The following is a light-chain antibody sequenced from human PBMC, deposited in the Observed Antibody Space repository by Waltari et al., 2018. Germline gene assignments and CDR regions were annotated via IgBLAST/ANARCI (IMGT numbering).Light chain of an antibody. CDR2: KAS. CDR3: QQYRINPWT. Sequence: DIQMTPSPSTLSAFVGDRVTITCRASESINSWLAWYQEKPGKAPKLLIQKASNLESGVPSRFSGSGSGTEFTLTISSLQADDFATYYCQQYRINPWTFGQGTKVEI. V-gene: IGKV1-5*03. J-gene: IGKJ1*01. CDR1: ESINSW.